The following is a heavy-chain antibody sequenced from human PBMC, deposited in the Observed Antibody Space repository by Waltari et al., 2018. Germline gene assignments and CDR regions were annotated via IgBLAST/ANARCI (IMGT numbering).Heavy chain of an antibody. D-gene: IGHD3-9*01. CDR1: GYSISSGYY. CDR3: ARDPTIRTTKPFDY. CDR2: IYHSGST. V-gene: IGHV4-38-2*02. Sequence: QVQLPESGAGLVKPPETLSLTCAVSGYSISSGYYWGWIRQPPGKGLEWIGSIYHSGSTYYNPSLKSRVTISVDTSKNQFSLKLSSVTAADTAVYYCARDPTIRTTKPFDYWGQGTLVTVSS. J-gene: IGHJ4*02.